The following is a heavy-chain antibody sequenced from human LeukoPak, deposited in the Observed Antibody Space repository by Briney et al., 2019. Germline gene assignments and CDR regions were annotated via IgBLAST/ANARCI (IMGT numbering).Heavy chain of an antibody. D-gene: IGHD2-15*01. CDR2: IGTAGDP. V-gene: IGHV3-13*05. CDR3: ARVKGGCSGGSCNKSFDY. Sequence: GGSLRLSCAASGFTFSSYDMHWVRHTTGKGLEWVSAIGTAGDPYYPGSVKGRFTISRENAKNSLYLQMNSLRAGDTVVYYCARVKGGCSGGSCNKSFDYWGQGTLVTVSS. CDR1: GFTFSSYD. J-gene: IGHJ4*02.